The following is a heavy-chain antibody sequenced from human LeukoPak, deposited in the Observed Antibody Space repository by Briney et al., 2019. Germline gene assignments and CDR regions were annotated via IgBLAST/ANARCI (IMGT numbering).Heavy chain of an antibody. D-gene: IGHD3-10*01. CDR2: IYYSGST. CDR3: ARDLILWFGAAGWFDP. V-gene: IGHV4-39*02. J-gene: IGHJ5*02. Sequence: SETLSLTCTVSGGSISRSSYYWGWIRQPPGKGREWIGSIYYSGSTYYNPSHKSRVTISVDTSKNQFSLKLSSVTAADTAVYYCARDLILWFGAAGWFDPWGQGTLVTVSS. CDR1: GGSISRSSYY.